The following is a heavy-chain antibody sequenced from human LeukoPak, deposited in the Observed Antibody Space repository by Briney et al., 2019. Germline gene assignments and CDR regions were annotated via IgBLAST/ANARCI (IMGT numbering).Heavy chain of an antibody. Sequence: SETLSLTCTVSGGSMSSYYWSWIRQPPGKGLEWIGYIYYSGSTNYNPSLKSRVTISVDTSKNQFSLKLSSVTAADTAVYYCARGGSPNYYDSSGYSLLFDYWGQGTLVTVSS. CDR3: ARGGSPNYYDSSGYSLLFDY. V-gene: IGHV4-59*01. CDR2: IYYSGST. D-gene: IGHD3-22*01. CDR1: GGSMSSYY. J-gene: IGHJ4*02.